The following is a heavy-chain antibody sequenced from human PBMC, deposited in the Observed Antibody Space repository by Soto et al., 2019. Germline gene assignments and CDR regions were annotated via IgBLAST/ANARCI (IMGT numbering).Heavy chain of an antibody. D-gene: IGHD6-19*01. CDR3: ASGAVAGPFYYYYYYGMDV. J-gene: IGHJ6*02. CDR1: GGSISSGYYY. Sequence: SETLSLTCSVSGGSISSGYYYWSWIRQPPGKGLEWIGNIYYSGNTYYNPSLKSRLIISIDTSKNQFSLKLSSVTAADTAVYYCASGAVAGPFYYYYYYGMDVWGQGTTVTVSS. CDR2: IYYSGNT. V-gene: IGHV4-30-4*01.